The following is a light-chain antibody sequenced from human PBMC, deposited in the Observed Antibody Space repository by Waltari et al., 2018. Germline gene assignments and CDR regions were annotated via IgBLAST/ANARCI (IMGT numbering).Light chain of an antibody. V-gene: IGKV3-20*01. J-gene: IGKJ5*01. CDR2: GVS. CDR1: ESLSSRY. CDR3: QQYGQFPVT. Sequence: IVLTQSPGTLSLSPGHRATPFCRTSESLSSRYLAWYQHKYGQGTRLTIHGVSSRATGIPDRFSGSGSGTGFTLTISRLEPADSALYYCQQYGQFPVTFGQGTRLEIK.